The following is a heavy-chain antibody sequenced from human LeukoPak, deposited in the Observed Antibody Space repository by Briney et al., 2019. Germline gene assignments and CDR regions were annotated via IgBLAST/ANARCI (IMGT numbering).Heavy chain of an antibody. V-gene: IGHV4-61*05. Sequence: SETLSLTCTVSGGSISSSSYYWGWIRQPPGKGLEWIGYIYYSGSINYNPSLKSRVTISVDRSKNQFSLKVSSVTAADTAVYYCARDVGQYSTSSGYYYYGMDVWGQGTTVTVSS. CDR2: IYYSGSI. CDR3: ARDVGQYSTSSGYYYYGMDV. D-gene: IGHD6-6*01. CDR1: GGSISSSSYY. J-gene: IGHJ6*02.